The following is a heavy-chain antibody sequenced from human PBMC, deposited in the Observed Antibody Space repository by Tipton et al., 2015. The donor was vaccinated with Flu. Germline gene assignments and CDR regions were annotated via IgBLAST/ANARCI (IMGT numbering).Heavy chain of an antibody. CDR2: IYYSRST. D-gene: IGHD1-26*01. V-gene: IGHV4-59*01. CDR1: GGSISSYY. Sequence: TLSLTCTVSGGSISSYYWSWIRQPPGKGLEWIGYIYYSRSTNYNPSPKSRVTISVDTSKNQFSLKLSSVTAADTAVYYCARDRHSGSYYENDAFDIWGQGTMVTVSS. J-gene: IGHJ3*02. CDR3: ARDRHSGSYYENDAFDI.